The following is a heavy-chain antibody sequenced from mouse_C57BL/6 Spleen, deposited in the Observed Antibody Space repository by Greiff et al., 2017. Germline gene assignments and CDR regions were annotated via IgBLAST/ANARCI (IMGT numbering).Heavy chain of an antibody. Sequence: VQLQQSGTVLARPGASVKMSCKTSGYTFTSYWMHWVKQRPGQGLEWIGAIYPGNSDTSYNQKFKGKAKLTAGTSASTAYMELSSLTNEDSAVYYCTGGYDGGDYWGQGTTLTVSS. CDR3: TGGYDGGDY. CDR1: GYTFTSYW. CDR2: IYPGNSDT. V-gene: IGHV1-5*01. D-gene: IGHD2-2*01. J-gene: IGHJ2*01.